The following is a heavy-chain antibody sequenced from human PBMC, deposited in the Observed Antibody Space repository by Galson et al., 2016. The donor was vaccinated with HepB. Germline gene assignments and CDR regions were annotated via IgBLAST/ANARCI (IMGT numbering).Heavy chain of an antibody. J-gene: IGHJ4*02. CDR1: GFNLQDAW. V-gene: IGHV3-30*03. D-gene: IGHD1-26*01. CDR3: ARDVLKESGSPRHFNYYSGMDY. CDR2: ISYDGRSK. Sequence: SLRLSCAASGFNLQDAWMTWVRQAPGEGLEWVAVISYDGRSKNYADSVKGRFTVSRDNSKNTLYLQMNSLSAEDTAVYYCARDVLKESGSPRHFNYYSGMDYWGQGTLVTVSS.